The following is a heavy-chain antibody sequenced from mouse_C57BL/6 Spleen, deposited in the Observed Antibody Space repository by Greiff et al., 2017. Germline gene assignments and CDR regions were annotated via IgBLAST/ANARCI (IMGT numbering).Heavy chain of an antibody. J-gene: IGHJ4*01. V-gene: IGHV1-22*01. CDR3: ARWAIYYDYDEVRDAMDY. CDR1: GYTFTDYN. Sequence: EVQLQQSGPELVKPGASVKMSCKASGYTFTDYNMHWVKQSHGKSLEWIGYINPNNGGTSYNQKFKGKATLTVNKSSSTAYMELRSLTSEDSAVYYCARWAIYYDYDEVRDAMDYWGQGTSVTVSS. CDR2: INPNNGGT. D-gene: IGHD2-4*01.